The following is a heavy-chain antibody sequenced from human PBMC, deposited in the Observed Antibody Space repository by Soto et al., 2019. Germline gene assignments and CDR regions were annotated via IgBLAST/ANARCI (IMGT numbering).Heavy chain of an antibody. Sequence: EVQLLESGGGLVQPGGSLRLSCAASGFTFSSYAMSWVRQAPGKGLEWVSAISGSGGSTYYADSVKGRFTISRDNSKNTLYLQMNSLRAEDTAVYYCANLGIAARPAAGACDYWGQGTLVTVSS. CDR3: ANLGIAARPAAGACDY. CDR1: GFTFSSYA. CDR2: ISGSGGST. V-gene: IGHV3-23*01. D-gene: IGHD6-6*01. J-gene: IGHJ4*02.